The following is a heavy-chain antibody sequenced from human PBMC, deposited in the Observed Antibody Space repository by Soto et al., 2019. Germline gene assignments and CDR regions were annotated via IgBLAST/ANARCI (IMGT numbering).Heavy chain of an antibody. Sequence: PSETLSLTCTVSGGSISSYYWSWIRQPPGKGLEWIGYIYYSGSTNYNPSLKSRVTISVDTSKNQFSLKLSSVTAADTAVYYCARQGGDLHFDYWGQGTLVTVSS. CDR1: GGSISSYY. D-gene: IGHD4-17*01. CDR2: IYYSGST. J-gene: IGHJ4*02. V-gene: IGHV4-59*08. CDR3: ARQGGDLHFDY.